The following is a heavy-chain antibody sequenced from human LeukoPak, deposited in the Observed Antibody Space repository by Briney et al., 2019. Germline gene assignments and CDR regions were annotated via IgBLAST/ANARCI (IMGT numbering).Heavy chain of an antibody. CDR2: ISGGGGST. CDR1: GFTFSSHG. J-gene: IGHJ4*02. D-gene: IGHD2-15*01. Sequence: GGTLRLSCAASGFTFSSHGMSWVRQAPGKGLEWVSAISGGGGSTYYADSVKGRFTMSRDNSKNTLYLQMNSLRAEDTAVYYCAKDRGMFLVGYLDYWGQGTLVTVSS. V-gene: IGHV3-23*01. CDR3: AKDRGMFLVGYLDY.